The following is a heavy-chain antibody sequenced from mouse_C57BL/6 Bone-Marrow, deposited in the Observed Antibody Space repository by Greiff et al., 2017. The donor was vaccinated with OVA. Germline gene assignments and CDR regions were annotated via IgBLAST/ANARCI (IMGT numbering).Heavy chain of an antibody. D-gene: IGHD1-1*01. V-gene: IGHV14-4*01. CDR3: NTAYYYGSSRPRRNLDY. CDR2: IDPENGDT. J-gene: IGHJ2*01. CDR1: GFNIKDDY. Sequence: VQLQQSGAELVRPGASVKLSCTASGFNIKDDYMHWVKQRPEQGLEWIGWIDPENGDTEYASKFQGKATLTADTSSNTAYMQLSSLPSEDPAVYYCNTAYYYGSSRPRRNLDYWGQSTTLTVSS.